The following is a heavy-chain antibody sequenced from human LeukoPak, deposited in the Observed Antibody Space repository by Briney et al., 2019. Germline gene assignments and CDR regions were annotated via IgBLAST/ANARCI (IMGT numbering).Heavy chain of an antibody. CDR1: GFTFSSYA. V-gene: IGHV3-23*01. CDR2: ISGSGGST. J-gene: IGHJ4*02. CDR3: AKDQTGYSSSWYGWAFDY. Sequence: GGSLRLSCAASGFTFSSYAMSWVRQAPGKGLEWVSAISGSGGSTYYADSVKGRFTISRDNSKNTLYLRMNSLRAEDTAVYYCAKDQTGYSSSWYGWAFDYWGQGTLVTVSS. D-gene: IGHD6-13*01.